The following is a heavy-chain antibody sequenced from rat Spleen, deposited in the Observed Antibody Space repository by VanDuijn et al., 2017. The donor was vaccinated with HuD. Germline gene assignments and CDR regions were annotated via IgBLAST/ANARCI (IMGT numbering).Heavy chain of an antibody. CDR1: GFTFSDYN. D-gene: IGHD1-6*01. J-gene: IGHJ3*01. V-gene: IGHV5-7*01. CDR2: ISYDGSST. Sequence: EVQLVESGGGLVQPGRSMKLSCAASGFTFSDYNMAWVRQAPKKGLEWVATISYDGSSTYYRDSVKGRFTISRDNAKGTLYLQMDSLRSEDTATYYCVRHGFTTDYLNWFAYWGQGTLVTVSS. CDR3: VRHGFTTDYLNWFAY.